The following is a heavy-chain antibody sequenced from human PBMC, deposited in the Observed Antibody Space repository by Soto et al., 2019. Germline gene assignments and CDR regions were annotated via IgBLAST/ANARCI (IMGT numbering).Heavy chain of an antibody. V-gene: IGHV2-70*01. CDR3: ARATSYTSSWPSNWFDP. J-gene: IGHJ5*02. CDR2: IDGDDDK. D-gene: IGHD2-2*01. CDR1: GFSLTTSEMS. Sequence: SGPTLVNPTQPLTLTCTFSGFSLTTSEMSVSWIRQPPGKALEWLALIDGDDDKYYSTSLKTRLTISKDTSTKQVVPTMTNMDPVDTATYFCARATSYTSSWPSNWFDPWGQGTLVTVSS.